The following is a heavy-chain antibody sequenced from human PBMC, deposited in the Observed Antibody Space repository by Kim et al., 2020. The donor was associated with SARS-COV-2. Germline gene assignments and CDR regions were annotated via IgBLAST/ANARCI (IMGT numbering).Heavy chain of an antibody. CDR3: ARSYYDILTGHNWFDP. Sequence: SETLSLTCTVSGGSISSSYYYWGWIRQPPGKGLDWIGTGYYSGTSYYNPSLKGRVTISVDTSENQFSLHLTSVTAADTALYYCARSYYDILTGHNWFDP. D-gene: IGHD3-9*01. CDR1: GGSISSSYYY. CDR2: GYYSGTS. J-gene: IGHJ5*02. V-gene: IGHV4-39*01.